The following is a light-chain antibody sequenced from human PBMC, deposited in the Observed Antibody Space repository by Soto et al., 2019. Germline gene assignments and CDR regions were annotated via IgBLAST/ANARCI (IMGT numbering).Light chain of an antibody. Sequence: EIVLTQSPATLSLSPWERATLSCRASQSVSSYLAWYQQKPGQAPRLLMYDASNRATGIPARFSGSGSGTDFTLTISSLEPEDFAVYYCQQRSNWPPEFGPGTKVDIK. J-gene: IGKJ3*01. CDR3: QQRSNWPPE. V-gene: IGKV3-11*01. CDR1: QSVSSY. CDR2: DAS.